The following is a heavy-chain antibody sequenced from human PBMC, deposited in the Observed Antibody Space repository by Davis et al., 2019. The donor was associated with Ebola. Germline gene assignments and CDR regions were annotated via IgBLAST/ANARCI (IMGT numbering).Heavy chain of an antibody. V-gene: IGHV1-24*01. Sequence: ASVKVSCKVSGYTLTELSMHWVRQAPGKGLEWMGGFDPEDGETIYAQKFQGRVTMTEDTSTDTAYMELSSLRSEDTAVYYCARSSTKLRYYYYYGMDVWGQGTTVTVSS. CDR3: ARSSTKLRYYYYYGMDV. CDR1: GYTLTELS. J-gene: IGHJ6*02. D-gene: IGHD1-7*01. CDR2: FDPEDGET.